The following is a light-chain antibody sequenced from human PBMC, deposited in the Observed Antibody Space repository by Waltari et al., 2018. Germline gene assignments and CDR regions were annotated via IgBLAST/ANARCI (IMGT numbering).Light chain of an antibody. V-gene: IGKV1-17*01. CDR3: LQYNTKPWT. J-gene: IGKJ1*01. CDR1: QHISNY. CDR2: SAS. Sequence: DIQMTQSPSSLSASVGDRVTITCRAGQHISNYLSWYQQRPGKAPQRLIFSASILESGVPSRFSGSGSGTEFTLIINTLQSDDFASYYCLQYNTKPWTFGKGTKVEIK.